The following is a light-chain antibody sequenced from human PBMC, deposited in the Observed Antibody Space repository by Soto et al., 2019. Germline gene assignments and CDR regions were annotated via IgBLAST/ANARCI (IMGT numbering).Light chain of an antibody. CDR3: LQHNNYPWT. CDR1: QGISHY. Sequence: DIQMTQSPSAMSASVGDRVTITCRASQGISHYLTWFQQKPGKVPKRLIYDASSLKSGVPSRFSGNGSGTEFTLTIISLQPEDSATYYCLQHNNYPWTFGHGTRVEIK. V-gene: IGKV1-17*03. J-gene: IGKJ1*01. CDR2: DAS.